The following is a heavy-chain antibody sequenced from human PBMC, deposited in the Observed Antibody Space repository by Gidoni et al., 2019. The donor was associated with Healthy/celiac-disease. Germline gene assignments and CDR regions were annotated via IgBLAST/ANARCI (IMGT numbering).Heavy chain of an antibody. CDR1: GGTFSSYA. Sequence: QVQLVQSGAVVKKPGSSVKVSCKASGGTFSSYAISWVRQAPGQGLEWMGGIIPIFGTANYAQKFQGRVTITADESKSTAYMELSSLRSEDTAVYYCARGDWNYVVTDQYYYGMDVWGQGTTVTVSS. CDR3: ARGDWNYVVTDQYYYGMDV. V-gene: IGHV1-69*01. D-gene: IGHD1-7*01. CDR2: IIPIFGTA. J-gene: IGHJ6*02.